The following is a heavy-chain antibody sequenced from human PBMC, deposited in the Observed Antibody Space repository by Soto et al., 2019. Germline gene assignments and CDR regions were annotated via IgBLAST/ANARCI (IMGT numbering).Heavy chain of an antibody. CDR1: CDSISSGGYY. V-gene: IGHV4-31*03. J-gene: IGHJ4*02. Sequence: PSETLSLTCTVSCDSISSGGYYWSWIRQHPGKGLEWIGYIYYSGSTYYNPSLKSRVIISVDTSKNQFSLKLSSVTAADTAVYYCARGSTVAAILFDYWGQGTLVTVSS. CDR3: ARGSTVAAILFDY. D-gene: IGHD2-15*01. CDR2: IYYSGST.